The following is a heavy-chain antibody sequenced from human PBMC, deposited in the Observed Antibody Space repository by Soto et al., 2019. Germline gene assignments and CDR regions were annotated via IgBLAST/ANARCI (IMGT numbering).Heavy chain of an antibody. V-gene: IGHV3-21*01. CDR3: ARGKVVPAAPFDY. CDR2: ISSSSSYI. D-gene: IGHD2-2*01. Sequence: GGSLRLSCAASGFTFSSYSMNWVRQAPGKGLEWVSSISSSSSYIYYADSVKGRFTISRDNAKNSLYLQMNSLRAEDTAVYYCARGKVVPAAPFDYWGQGTLVTVSS. CDR1: GFTFSSYS. J-gene: IGHJ4*02.